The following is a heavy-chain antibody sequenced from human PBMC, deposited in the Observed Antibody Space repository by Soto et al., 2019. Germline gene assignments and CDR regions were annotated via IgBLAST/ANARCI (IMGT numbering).Heavy chain of an antibody. CDR1: GDSISNDY. D-gene: IGHD7-27*01. Sequence: SETQSLTCTVSGDSISNDYWSWIRQSPGKGLEWIGFIYYGGSTNYNPSLKSRVAISVDTPKNQFSLKLSSVTAADTAVYYCAKNWNWGSLVHWGQGTLVTVSS. V-gene: IGHV4-59*08. J-gene: IGHJ4*02. CDR3: AKNWNWGSLVH. CDR2: IYYGGST.